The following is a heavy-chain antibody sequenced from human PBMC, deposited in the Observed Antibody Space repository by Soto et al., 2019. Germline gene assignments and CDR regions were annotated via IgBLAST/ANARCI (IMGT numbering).Heavy chain of an antibody. Sequence: GGSLRLSCAASGFTFDDYAMHWVRQAPGKGLEWVSGISWNSGSIGYADSVKGRFTISRDNAKNSLYLQMNSLRAEDTALYYCAKDSAAGTMVRGVRTPYYYMDVWGKGTTVTVSS. CDR2: ISWNSGSI. D-gene: IGHD3-10*01. CDR1: GFTFDDYA. V-gene: IGHV3-9*01. J-gene: IGHJ6*03. CDR3: AKDSAAGTMVRGVRTPYYYMDV.